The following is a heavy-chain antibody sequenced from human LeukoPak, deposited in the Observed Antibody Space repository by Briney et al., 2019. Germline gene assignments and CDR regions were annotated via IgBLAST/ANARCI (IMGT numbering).Heavy chain of an antibody. D-gene: IGHD6-13*01. J-gene: IGHJ4*02. CDR3: TREGILAAVDY. Sequence: GGSLRLSCAASGFTFIDYWMSWVRQAPGTGLEWVANIKQDGSEKNYVDSAKGRFTISRDNTKKSLYLHMNSLRVDDTAMYYCTREGILAAVDYWGQGTLVTVSP. V-gene: IGHV3-7*01. CDR2: IKQDGSEK. CDR1: GFTFIDYW.